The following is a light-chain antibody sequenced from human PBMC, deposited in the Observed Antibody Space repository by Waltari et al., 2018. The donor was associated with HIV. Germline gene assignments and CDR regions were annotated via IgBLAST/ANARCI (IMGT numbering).Light chain of an antibody. CDR3: QVWHYSVV. Sequence: SYELTQPFSVSVALGQTVRITCGGSTIGTKDVHWYQQRPGQAPLLVLFNARNRPSGIPARFSGSKSRNTATLTISGAQAGDEADYYCQVWHYSVVFGGGTKLTVL. J-gene: IGLJ3*02. CDR1: TIGTKD. V-gene: IGLV3-9*01. CDR2: NAR.